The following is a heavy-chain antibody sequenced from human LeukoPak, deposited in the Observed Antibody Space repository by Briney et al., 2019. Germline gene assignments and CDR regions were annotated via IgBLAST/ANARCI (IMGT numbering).Heavy chain of an antibody. V-gene: IGHV3-11*01. D-gene: IGHD3-3*01. Sequence: AGGSLRLSCAASGFSFRDYYMSWIRQAPGKGLEWVSFINSGGSTRFYADSVKGRFTISRDDAKNSLFLQMNSLRSEDTAVYYCARTYYDFWSGYYPPSDVYYGMDVWGQGTTVTVSS. CDR3: ARTYYDFWSGYYPPSDVYYGMDV. CDR1: GFSFRDYY. CDR2: INSGGSTR. J-gene: IGHJ6*02.